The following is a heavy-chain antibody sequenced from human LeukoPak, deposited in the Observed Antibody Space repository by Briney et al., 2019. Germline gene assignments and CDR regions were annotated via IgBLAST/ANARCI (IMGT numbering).Heavy chain of an antibody. D-gene: IGHD3-10*01. CDR3: AREGRGLVVRGVIKGPAYYYYYYMDV. CDR2: IYYSGST. V-gene: IGHV4-59*01. CDR1: GGSISSYY. J-gene: IGHJ6*03. Sequence: SETLSLTCTVSGGSISSYYWSWIRQPPGKGLEWIGYIYYSGSTNYNPSLKSQVTISVDTSKNQFSLKLSSVTAADTAVYYCAREGRGLVVRGVIKGPAYYYYYYMDVWGKGTTVTVSS.